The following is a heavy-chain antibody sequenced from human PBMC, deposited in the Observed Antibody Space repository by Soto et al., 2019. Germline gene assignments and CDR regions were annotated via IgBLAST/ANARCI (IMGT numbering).Heavy chain of an antibody. J-gene: IGHJ5*02. CDR1: GGTFSSYA. V-gene: IGHV1-69*01. D-gene: IGHD2-15*01. CDR2: IIPMFGTT. CDR3: VRGVVVVPASQLGWFDP. Sequence: QVQLVQSGAEVKKPGSSVKVSCKASGGTFSSYAINWMRQAPGQGLEWMGGIIPMFGTTKYAQQFQGRVTITADESTSTAYMELGSLRSEYTDIYYCVRGVVVVPASQLGWFDPWGQGTLVTVSS.